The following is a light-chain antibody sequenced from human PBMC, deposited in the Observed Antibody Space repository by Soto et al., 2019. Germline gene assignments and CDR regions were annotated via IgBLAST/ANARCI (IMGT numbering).Light chain of an antibody. Sequence: QSVLTRPPSVSGAPGQRVTISCTGSSSNIGAGYDVHWYQKLPGTAPKLLIYGNSNRPSGVPDRFSGSKSGTSTSLAITGLWPEDETDYYSHSYDSSLSGYVVFGRGTKLTVL. CDR3: HSYDSSLSGYVV. V-gene: IGLV1-40*01. CDR1: SSNIGAGYD. CDR2: GNS. J-gene: IGLJ2*01.